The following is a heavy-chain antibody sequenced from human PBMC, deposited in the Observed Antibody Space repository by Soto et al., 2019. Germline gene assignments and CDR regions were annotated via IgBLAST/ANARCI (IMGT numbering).Heavy chain of an antibody. CDR3: ARGIKVWCWDDEFYYYYYMDV. CDR2: ISAYNGNT. J-gene: IGHJ6*03. CDR1: GYTFTSYG. D-gene: IGHD2-8*01. Sequence: ASVKVSCKASGYTFTSYGISWVRQAPGQGLEWMGWISAYNGNTNYAQKLQGRVTMTTDTSTSTAYMELRSLGSDDTAVYYCARGIKVWCWDDEFYYYYYMDVWGKGTTVTVSS. V-gene: IGHV1-18*01.